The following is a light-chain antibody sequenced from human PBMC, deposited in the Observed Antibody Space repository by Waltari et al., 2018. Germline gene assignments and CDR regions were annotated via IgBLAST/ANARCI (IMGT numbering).Light chain of an antibody. CDR2: QVV. CDR3: QTWDSNVI. V-gene: IGLV3-1*01. CDR1: TLGARY. Sequence: SYDLTQPPLVSVAPGQTATSTCSGDTLGARYVSWYQLRPGQSPVMVIYQVVKRPAAIPERFSGSSSGDTATLTISGTQAMDEADYYCQTWDSNVIFGGGTKLTVL. J-gene: IGLJ2*01.